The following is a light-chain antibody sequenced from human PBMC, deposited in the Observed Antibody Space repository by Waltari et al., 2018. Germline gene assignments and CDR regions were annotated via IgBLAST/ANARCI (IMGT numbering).Light chain of an antibody. J-gene: IGLJ3*02. V-gene: IGLV2-23*02. Sequence: QSALTQTATVSGSPGQSITISCSGTSSDIGNYNLVSWYQQHPGKATTLIIYDVNKRPSGVSNRFSGSKSGNTAFLTISGLQTADEADYYCCSYAGSAVSVFGGGTKLTVL. CDR2: DVN. CDR3: CSYAGSAVSV. CDR1: SSDIGNYNL.